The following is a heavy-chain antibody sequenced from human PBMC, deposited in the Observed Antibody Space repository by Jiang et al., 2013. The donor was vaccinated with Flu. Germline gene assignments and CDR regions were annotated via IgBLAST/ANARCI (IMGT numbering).Heavy chain of an antibody. CDR1: GFSFGRND. V-gene: IGHV3-30*02. J-gene: IGHJ4*02. CDR3: AKDLHGWGNFDS. Sequence: VQLVESGGGVVQPGGSLRLSCVASGFSFGRNDMHWVRQLPGKGLEWLTWIRSDGTSQYYADSVRVRFTVSRDNSNNTLYLQMNSLRPDDTALYYCAKDLHGWGNFDSWGQGTLVIVSS. CDR2: IRSDGTSQ. D-gene: IGHD3-10*01.